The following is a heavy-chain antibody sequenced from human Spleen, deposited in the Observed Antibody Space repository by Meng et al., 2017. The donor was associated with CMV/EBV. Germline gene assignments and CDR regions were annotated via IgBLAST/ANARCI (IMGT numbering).Heavy chain of an antibody. Sequence: GESLKISCAASGFTFSSYWMHWVRQAPGKGLVWVSRINSDGSSTSYADSVKGRFTISRDNAKNTLYLQMDSLKAEDTAVYYCARGAEDFVGNHYLRFPWGQGPLFPFSS. J-gene: IGHJ5*02. V-gene: IGHV3-74*01. CDR2: INSDGSST. CDR3: ARGAEDFVGNHYLRFP. CDR1: GFTFSSYW. D-gene: IGHD1-14*01.